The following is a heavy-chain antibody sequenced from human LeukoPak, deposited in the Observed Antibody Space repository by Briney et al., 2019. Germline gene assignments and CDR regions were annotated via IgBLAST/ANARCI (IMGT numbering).Heavy chain of an antibody. Sequence: TGGSLRLSCAASGFTFSSYAMSWVRQAPGKGLEWVSAISGSGGSTYYADSVKGRFTISRDNSKNTLYLQMNSLGAEDTAVYYCAKARLWTIDYWGQGTLVTVSS. CDR2: ISGSGGST. D-gene: IGHD5-18*01. CDR3: AKARLWTIDY. J-gene: IGHJ4*02. CDR1: GFTFSSYA. V-gene: IGHV3-23*01.